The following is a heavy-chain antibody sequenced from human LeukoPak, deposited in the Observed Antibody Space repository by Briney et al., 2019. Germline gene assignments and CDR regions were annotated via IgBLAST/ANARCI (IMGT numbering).Heavy chain of an antibody. CDR2: ISYDGSNK. CDR1: GFTFSSYA. V-gene: IGHV3-30-3*01. D-gene: IGHD5-12*01. J-gene: IGHJ4*02. CDR3: ASGRATMLTFDY. Sequence: GRSLRLSCAASGFTFSSYAMHWVRQAPGKGLEWVAVISYDGSNKYYADSVKGRLTISRDNSKNTLYLQMNSLRAEDTAVYYCASGRATMLTFDYWGQGTLVTVSS.